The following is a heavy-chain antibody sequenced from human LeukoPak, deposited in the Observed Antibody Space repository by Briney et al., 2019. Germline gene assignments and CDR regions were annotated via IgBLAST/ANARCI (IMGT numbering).Heavy chain of an antibody. CDR3: ARIRYYYDSSGYYFFDY. V-gene: IGHV4-59*01. Sequence: PSETLSLTCTVSGGSISSYYWSWIRQPPGKGLEWIGYIYYSGSTNYSPSLKSRVTISVDTSKNQFSLKLSSVTAADTAVYYCARIRYYYDSSGYYFFDYWGQGTLVTVSS. J-gene: IGHJ4*02. CDR2: IYYSGST. D-gene: IGHD3-22*01. CDR1: GGSISSYY.